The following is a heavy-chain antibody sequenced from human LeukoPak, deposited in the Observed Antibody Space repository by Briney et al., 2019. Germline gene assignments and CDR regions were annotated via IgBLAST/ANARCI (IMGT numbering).Heavy chain of an antibody. J-gene: IGHJ4*02. V-gene: IGHV3-23*01. D-gene: IGHD3-16*01. CDR2: ISGPGGTT. CDR1: GFSFSTYA. Sequence: PGGSLRLSCAASGFSFSTYAMSWVRQAPGKGLEWVSTISGPGGTTHYADSVKGRFTISRDNSKNTLYLQMNNLRAEDTAIYYCAKVSVWASQNLDYWGQGTLVSVSS. CDR3: AKVSVWASQNLDY.